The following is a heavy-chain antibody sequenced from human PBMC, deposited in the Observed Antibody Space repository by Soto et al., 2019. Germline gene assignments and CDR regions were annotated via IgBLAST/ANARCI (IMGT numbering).Heavy chain of an antibody. CDR1: GFTFSSYA. CDR3: AKEDAVATIWSWFDP. J-gene: IGHJ5*02. D-gene: IGHD5-12*01. Sequence: GGSLRLSCAASGFTFSSYAMSWVRQAPGKGLEWVSAISGSGGSTYYADSVKGQFTITRDNSKNTVYLQMNSLRAEDTAVYYCAKEDAVATIWSWFDPWGQGTLVTVSS. CDR2: ISGSGGST. V-gene: IGHV3-23*01.